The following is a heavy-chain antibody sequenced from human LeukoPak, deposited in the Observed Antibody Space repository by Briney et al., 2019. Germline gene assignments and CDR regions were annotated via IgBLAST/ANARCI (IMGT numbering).Heavy chain of an antibody. Sequence: GASVKVSCKASGYSFTSSGFTWVRQAPGQGLEWMGWTSAYTGNTNYAQKLQGRVTMTTVTSTTTAYMELRSLISDDTAVYYCARIYVGSGSFAFDIWGQGTMVTVSS. V-gene: IGHV1-18*01. J-gene: IGHJ3*02. D-gene: IGHD3-10*01. CDR2: TSAYTGNT. CDR1: GYSFTSSG. CDR3: ARIYVGSGSFAFDI.